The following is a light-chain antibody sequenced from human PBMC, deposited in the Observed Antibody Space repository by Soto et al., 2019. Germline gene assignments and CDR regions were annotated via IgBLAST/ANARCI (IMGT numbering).Light chain of an antibody. CDR1: SGDIGSYNR. CDR3: CSYAGTRTSWV. Sequence: QSALTQPASVSGSPGQSITISCTGTSGDIGSYNRVSWYQQHPGKAPKLLIFEGTKRPSGVSDRFSGSKSGNTASLTISGLQAEDEADYHCCSYAGTRTSWVFGTGTKLTVL. J-gene: IGLJ1*01. V-gene: IGLV2-23*01. CDR2: EGT.